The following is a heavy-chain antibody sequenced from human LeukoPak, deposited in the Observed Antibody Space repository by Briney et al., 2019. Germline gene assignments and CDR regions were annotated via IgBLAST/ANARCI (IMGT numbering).Heavy chain of an antibody. CDR1: GYTFTSYY. J-gene: IGHJ4*02. Sequence: ASVKVSCKASGYTFTSYYMHWVRQAPGQGLEWIGIINPSGGSTSYAQKFQGRVTMTRDTSRSTVYMELSSLRSEDTAVYYCARDSSIAARLIGYWGQGTLVTVSS. CDR2: INPSGGST. CDR3: ARDSSIAARLIGY. D-gene: IGHD6-6*01. V-gene: IGHV1-46*01.